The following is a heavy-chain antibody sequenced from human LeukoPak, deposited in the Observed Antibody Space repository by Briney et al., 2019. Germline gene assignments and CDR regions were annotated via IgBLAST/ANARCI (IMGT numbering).Heavy chain of an antibody. J-gene: IGHJ6*02. Sequence: GGSLRLSCAASGFXFSSYTITWVRQPPGKGLEWASSISGGGGDTYYADSVKGRFTISRDNSKNTLCLQMNSLRAEDTAVYYCAKRFREWVPADYGPYYCYYYGMDVWGQGTTVTVSS. CDR2: ISGGGGDT. CDR3: AKRFREWVPADYGPYYCYYYGMDV. CDR1: GFXFSSYT. D-gene: IGHD4-17*01. V-gene: IGHV3-23*01.